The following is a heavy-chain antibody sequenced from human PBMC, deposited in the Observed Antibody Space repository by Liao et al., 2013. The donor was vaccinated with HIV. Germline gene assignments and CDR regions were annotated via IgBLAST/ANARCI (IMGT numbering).Heavy chain of an antibody. CDR3: ARGRYCSGGSCYRTEYFQH. J-gene: IGHJ1*01. D-gene: IGHD2-15*01. V-gene: IGHV4-39*07. CDR2: IYYSGST. Sequence: QLQLQESGPGLVKPSETLSLTCSVSGGSISSRGYYWGWIRQPPGKGLEWIGSIYYSGSTNYNPSLKSRVTISVDTSKNQFSLKLSSVTAADTAVYYCARGRYCSGGSCYRTEYFQHWGQGTLVTVSS. CDR1: GGSISSRGYY.